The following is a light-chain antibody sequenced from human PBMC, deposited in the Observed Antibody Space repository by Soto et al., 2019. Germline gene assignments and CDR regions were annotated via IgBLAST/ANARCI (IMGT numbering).Light chain of an antibody. CDR2: LGS. Sequence: DIVMTQSPLSLPVTPGEPASISCRSSQSLLHSNGYNYFDWYLQKPGQSPQLLTYLGSNRASGVPDRFSASGSGTDFTLKISRVEAEDVGVYYCMQALQTPNTFGQGTRLEIK. CDR1: QSLLHSNGYNY. CDR3: MQALQTPNT. J-gene: IGKJ5*01. V-gene: IGKV2-28*01.